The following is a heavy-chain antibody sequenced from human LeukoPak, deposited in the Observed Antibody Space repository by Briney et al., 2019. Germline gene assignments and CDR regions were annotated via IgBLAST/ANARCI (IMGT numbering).Heavy chain of an antibody. CDR3: AKGNGAPNWFES. D-gene: IGHD1-1*01. CDR2: ISYDGSND. J-gene: IGHJ5*01. Sequence: GRSQRLSCADSGFTFRSYGMPWVRQAPGKGLEWVAFISYDGSNDNYAGSVKGRFTISRDNSKNTVDLQMNGLRTEDTAVYYSAKGNGAPNWFESWGQGSLVTVSS. CDR1: GFTFRSYG. V-gene: IGHV3-30*18.